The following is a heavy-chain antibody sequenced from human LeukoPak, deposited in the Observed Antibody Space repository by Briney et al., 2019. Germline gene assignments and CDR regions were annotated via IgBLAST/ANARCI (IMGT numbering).Heavy chain of an antibody. CDR3: ARPHCSGATCYSRYFDD. CDR2: ISSRSDTI. Sequence: GGSLRLSCAASGFIFSSYSMTWVRQAPGKGLEWVSYISSRSDTIYYADSVKGRFTISRDNAKNSLYLQMKSLRAEDTAVYYCARPHCSGATCYSRYFDDWGQGTLVTVSS. J-gene: IGHJ4*02. V-gene: IGHV3-48*01. CDR1: GFIFSSYS. D-gene: IGHD2-15*01.